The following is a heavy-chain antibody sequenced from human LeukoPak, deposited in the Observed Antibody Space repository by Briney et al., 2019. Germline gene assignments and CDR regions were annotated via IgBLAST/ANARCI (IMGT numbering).Heavy chain of an antibody. J-gene: IGHJ4*02. D-gene: IGHD6-19*01. Sequence: PSETLSLTCAVYGGSFSGYYWSWIRQPPGKGLEWIGEINHSGSTNYNPSLKSRVTISVDTSKNQFSLKLSSVTAADTAVYYCARGRRAVAGKPLDYWGQGTLVTVSS. CDR2: INHSGST. CDR3: ARGRRAVAGKPLDY. CDR1: GGSFSGYY. V-gene: IGHV4-34*01.